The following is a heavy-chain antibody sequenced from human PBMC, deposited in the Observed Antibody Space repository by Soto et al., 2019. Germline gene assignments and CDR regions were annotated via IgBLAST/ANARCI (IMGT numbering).Heavy chain of an antibody. CDR1: GYTFTSYG. J-gene: IGHJ5*02. CDR2: ISADNGNT. V-gene: IGHV1-18*04. D-gene: IGHD6-19*01. CDR3: EMSYSSGWYGNWFDP. Sequence: QVQLVQSGAEVKKPGASVKVSCKASGYTFTSYGISWVRQAPGQGLEWMGWISADNGNTNYAQKLQGRVTMTTDTATSTAYMELRSLRSDATAVYYCEMSYSSGWYGNWFDPWGQGTLVTVSS.